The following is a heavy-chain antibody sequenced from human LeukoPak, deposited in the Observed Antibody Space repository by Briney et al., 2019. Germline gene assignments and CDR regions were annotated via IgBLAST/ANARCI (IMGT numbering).Heavy chain of an antibody. J-gene: IGHJ4*02. D-gene: IGHD6-19*01. V-gene: IGHV4-39*01. CDR2: IYYSGST. CDR1: GGSISSSSYY. CDR3: ARQEKVAGPREDY. Sequence: KSSETLSLTCTVSGGSISSSSYYWGWIRQPPGKGLEWIGSIYYSGSTYYNPSLKSRVTISVDTSKNQFSLKLSSVTAADTAVYYCARQEKVAGPREDYWGQGTLVTVSS.